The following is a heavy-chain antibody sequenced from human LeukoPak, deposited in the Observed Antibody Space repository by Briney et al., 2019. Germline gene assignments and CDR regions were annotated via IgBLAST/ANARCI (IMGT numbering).Heavy chain of an antibody. D-gene: IGHD3-22*01. CDR3: ASGTQVVAGDY. Sequence: GGSLRLSCAASGFTFSSYSMNWVRQAPGKGLEWVSSISSSSSYIYYADSVKGRFTISRDNAKNSLYLQMNSLRAEDTAVYYCASGTQVVAGDYWGQGTLVTVSS. CDR2: ISSSSSYI. V-gene: IGHV3-21*01. J-gene: IGHJ4*02. CDR1: GFTFSSYS.